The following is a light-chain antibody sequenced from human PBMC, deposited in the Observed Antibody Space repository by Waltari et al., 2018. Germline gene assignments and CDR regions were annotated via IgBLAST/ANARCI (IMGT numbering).Light chain of an antibody. CDR1: QILLYNYHDKNF. Sequence: DIVMTQSPHSLAVSPDKRVPIYCKSIQILLYNYHDKNFLPWYQQKPGQPPKLLFYWASTRHCGLPDRCSSSGSATDFTLTISSLQAEDVAVYYCQQYYSRRTFGEGTRVEIK. CDR3: QQYYSRRT. V-gene: IGKV4-1*01. J-gene: IGKJ1*01. CDR2: WAS.